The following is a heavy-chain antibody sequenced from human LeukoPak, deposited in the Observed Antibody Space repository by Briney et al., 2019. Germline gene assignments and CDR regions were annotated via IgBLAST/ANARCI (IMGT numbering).Heavy chain of an antibody. CDR2: IIPILGTA. Sequence: GASVKVSCKASGGTFSSYAISWVRQAPGQGLEWMGGIIPILGTANYAQKFQGRVTITADESTSTAYMELSSLRSEDTAVYYCARDLPDGSGYPTYFDYWGQGTLVTVSS. CDR1: GGTFSSYA. CDR3: ARDLPDGSGYPTYFDY. V-gene: IGHV1-69*01. D-gene: IGHD3-22*01. J-gene: IGHJ4*02.